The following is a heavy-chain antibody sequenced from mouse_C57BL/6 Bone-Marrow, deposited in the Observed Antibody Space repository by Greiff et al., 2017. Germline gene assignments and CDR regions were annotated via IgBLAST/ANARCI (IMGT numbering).Heavy chain of an antibody. J-gene: IGHJ3*01. V-gene: IGHV2-2*01. CDR1: GFSLTSSG. CDR2: IWRGGST. Sequence: VKLQESGPGLVQPSPSLSISCTVSGFSLTSSGVHWVRQSPGKGLEWLGVIWRGGSTDYNAAFISRLSISKDNSKSQVFFKMNSLPADDTAVYYCAKTLFAYWGQGTLVTVSA. CDR3: AKTLFAY.